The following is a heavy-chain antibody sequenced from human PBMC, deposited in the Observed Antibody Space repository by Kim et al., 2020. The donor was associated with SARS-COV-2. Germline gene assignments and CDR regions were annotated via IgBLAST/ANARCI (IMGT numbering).Heavy chain of an antibody. V-gene: IGHV4-31*03. J-gene: IGHJ6*02. D-gene: IGHD3-3*01. CDR1: GGSISSGGYY. CDR3: ARAPRMSFGVVEYMDV. CDR2: IYYSGST. Sequence: SETLSLTCTVSGGSISSGGYYWSWIRQHPGKGLEWIGYIYYSGSTYYNPSLKSRVTISVDTSKNQFSLKLSSVTAADTAVYYCARAPRMSFGVVEYMDVWGQGTTVTVSS.